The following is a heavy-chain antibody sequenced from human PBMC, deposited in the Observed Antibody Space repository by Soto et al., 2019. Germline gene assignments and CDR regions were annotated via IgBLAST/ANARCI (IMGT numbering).Heavy chain of an antibody. CDR2: ISYDGSKT. D-gene: IGHD4-4*01. J-gene: IGHJ4*02. Sequence: QVQLVESGGGVVQPGRSLRLSCAASAFTFRSYTMHWVRQAPGKGLEWVATISYDGSKTNYADSVRGRFTISRDNSKSTLFLQMDSLRPEDTAVYSCARDRDSSYFPPPYYFDSWSQGTLVTVSS. CDR1: AFTFRSYT. CDR3: ARDRDSSYFPPPYYFDS. V-gene: IGHV3-30*04.